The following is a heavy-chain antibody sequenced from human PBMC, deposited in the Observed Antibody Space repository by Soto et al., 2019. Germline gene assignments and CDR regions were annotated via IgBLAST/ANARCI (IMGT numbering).Heavy chain of an antibody. CDR3: ARDSDITWTGFDY. J-gene: IGHJ4*02. Sequence: HPGGSLRLSCAASGFTFSNYWMHWVRQTPGKGLEWLADLNQDGSEKYYVDSVKGRFTISRDNAKNSLYLQMNSLRAEDSAVYYCARDSDITWTGFDYWGQGTLVTVSS. CDR1: GFTFSNYW. D-gene: IGHD1-1*01. CDR2: LNQDGSEK. V-gene: IGHV3-7*01.